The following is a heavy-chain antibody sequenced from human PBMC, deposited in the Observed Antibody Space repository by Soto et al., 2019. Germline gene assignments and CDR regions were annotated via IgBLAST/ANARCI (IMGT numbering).Heavy chain of an antibody. CDR3: ARLHDYYDSSGYYYDY. J-gene: IGHJ4*02. V-gene: IGHV4-59*08. CDR2: IYYRGNT. CDR1: GGSISSYY. D-gene: IGHD3-22*01. Sequence: SETLSLTCTVSGGSISSYYWNWIRQPPGKGLEWIGYIYYRGNTNYNPSLKSRVTISVDTSKNQFSLKLSSVTAADTAVYYCARLHDYYDSSGYYYDYWGQGTLVTVSS.